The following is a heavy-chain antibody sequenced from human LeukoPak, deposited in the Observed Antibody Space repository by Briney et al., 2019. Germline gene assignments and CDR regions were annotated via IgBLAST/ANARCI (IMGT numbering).Heavy chain of an antibody. J-gene: IGHJ4*02. V-gene: IGHV3-23*01. D-gene: IGHD2-2*01. CDR3: VKDRCDRTTCPEV. Sequence: GGSLGLSCAASGFTFSNYWMSWVRQARGEGLEWVSGISGSGGSTYYTDSVKGRFTISRDNSKNTLHLQMSSLRAEDTALYYCVKDRCDRTTCPEVWGQGTLVTVSS. CDR2: ISGSGGST. CDR1: GFTFSNYW.